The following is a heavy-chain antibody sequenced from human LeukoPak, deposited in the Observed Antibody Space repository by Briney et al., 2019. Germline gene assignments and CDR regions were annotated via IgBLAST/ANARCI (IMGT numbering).Heavy chain of an antibody. D-gene: IGHD4-23*01. CDR2: IKSESEGGTI. CDR1: GFTFNKAW. J-gene: IGHJ4*02. V-gene: IGHV3-15*01. CDR3: ITGGDDYGGNIAPY. Sequence: PGGSLRLSCAASGFTFNKAWMTWVRQAPGKGLEWVGRIKSESEGGTIDYAAPVKGSFIISRDDSKSTLYLQMNSLKSEDTAVYYCITGGDDYGGNIAPYWGQGTLVTVSS.